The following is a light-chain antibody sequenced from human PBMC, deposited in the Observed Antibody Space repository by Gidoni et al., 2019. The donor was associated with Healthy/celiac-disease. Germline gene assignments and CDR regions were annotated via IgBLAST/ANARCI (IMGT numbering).Light chain of an antibody. Sequence: EIVLTQSPATLSLSPGERATLSCRASQSFSSYLAWYQQKPGQAPRLLIYDAYNRATCIPARFSGSGSGTDFTLTISSLEPEDFAVYYCQQRSNWPPLTFGGGTKVEIK. CDR2: DAY. J-gene: IGKJ4*01. CDR1: QSFSSY. V-gene: IGKV3-11*01. CDR3: QQRSNWPPLT.